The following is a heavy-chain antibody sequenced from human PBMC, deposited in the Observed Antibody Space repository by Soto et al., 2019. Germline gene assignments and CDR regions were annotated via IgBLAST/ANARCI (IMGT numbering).Heavy chain of an antibody. J-gene: IGHJ3*02. CDR1: GFTFSNYA. V-gene: IGHV3-23*01. Sequence: PGGSLRLSCAASGFTFSNYAISWVRQAPGKGPEWVSIISGSGDTTYYADSVKGRFTISRDNSKNSLYLQMNSLRAEDTAVYYCARGGWLDAFDIWGQGTMVTVSS. CDR3: ARGGWLDAFDI. D-gene: IGHD6-19*01. CDR2: ISGSGDTT.